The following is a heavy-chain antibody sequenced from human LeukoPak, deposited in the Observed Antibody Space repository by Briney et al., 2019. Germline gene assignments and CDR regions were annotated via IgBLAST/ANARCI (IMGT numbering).Heavy chain of an antibody. D-gene: IGHD6-13*01. J-gene: IGHJ2*01. V-gene: IGHV4-30-2*01. CDR3: ARYSTTWPYWYFDL. CDR1: GGSISSGSYS. Sequence: SETLSLTCAVSGGSISSGSYSWSWIRQPPGKGLEWIGYISHSGNTYYNPSLKSRVTISVDKSKNQFSPKLTSVTAADTAVYYCARYSTTWPYWYFDLWGRGTLVTVSS. CDR2: ISHSGNT.